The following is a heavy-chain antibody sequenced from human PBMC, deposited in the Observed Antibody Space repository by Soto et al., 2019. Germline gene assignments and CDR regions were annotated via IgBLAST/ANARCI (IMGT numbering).Heavy chain of an antibody. CDR2: IFSNDEK. CDR1: GFSLSNAGLG. J-gene: IGHJ5*02. CDR3: ASTYSNRWYWFDP. D-gene: IGHD6-13*01. V-gene: IGHV2-26*04. Sequence: QVTVKESGPVLVKPTETLTLTCTVSGFSLSNAGLGVSWIRQPPGKALEWLAHIFSNDEKSYSPTLKSRITISNAPSTRQIVLIMTSMAPVDTATYYCASTYSNRWYWFDPWGQGTLVTVSS.